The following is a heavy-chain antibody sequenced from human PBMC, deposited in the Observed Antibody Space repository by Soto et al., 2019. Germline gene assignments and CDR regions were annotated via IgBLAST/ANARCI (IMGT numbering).Heavy chain of an antibody. CDR2: IYYSGST. J-gene: IGHJ5*02. V-gene: IGHV4-59*06. CDR3: AGRILTGSNWFDP. CDR1: GGSISSYY. Sequence: SETLSLTCTVSGGSISSYYWSWIRQHPGKGLEWIGYIYYSGSTYYNPSLKSRVTISVDTSKNQFSLKLSSVTAADTAVYYCAGRILTGSNWFDPWGQGTLVTVSS. D-gene: IGHD3-9*01.